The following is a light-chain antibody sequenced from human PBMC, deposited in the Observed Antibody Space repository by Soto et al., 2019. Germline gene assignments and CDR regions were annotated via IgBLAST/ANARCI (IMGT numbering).Light chain of an antibody. CDR3: QQYGSSPPT. CDR2: GAS. J-gene: IGKJ1*01. Sequence: IVLTQSPGTLSLSPGERTTLSCRASQSISRYLAWYQQKPGQGPRLIIYGASSRATGTPDRFSGSGSGTDFTLTINRLEPEDSALYYCQQYGSSPPTFGQGTKVEIK. V-gene: IGKV3-20*01. CDR1: QSISRY.